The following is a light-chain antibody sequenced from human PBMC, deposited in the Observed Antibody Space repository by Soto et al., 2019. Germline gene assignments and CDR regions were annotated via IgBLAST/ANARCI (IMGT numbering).Light chain of an antibody. CDR1: SSDVGGYNY. CDR3: GAYTGSSTAVV. V-gene: IGLV2-14*01. Sequence: QSVLTQPASVSGSLGQSITISCSGTSSDVGGYNYVSWYRQYPGKAPKLIIYEVKNRPSGISNRFSGSKSGNTAALTISGLQAEDEAHYYCGAYTGSSTAVVFGGGTKLTVL. CDR2: EVK. J-gene: IGLJ2*01.